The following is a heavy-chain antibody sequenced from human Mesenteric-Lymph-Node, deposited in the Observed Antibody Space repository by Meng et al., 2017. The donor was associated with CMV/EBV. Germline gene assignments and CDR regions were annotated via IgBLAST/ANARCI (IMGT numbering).Heavy chain of an antibody. J-gene: IGHJ5*02. Sequence: CTVSGGSIGGGGYCWSWIRQRPGKGLGWIGSIYYSGSTSYTPSLKSRVTISVDTSKNQFSLKLSSVTAADTAVYYCARENQLKSLFDPWGQGTLVTVSS. CDR1: GGSIGGGGYC. CDR2: IYYSGST. V-gene: IGHV4-31*03. CDR3: ARENQLKSLFDP. D-gene: IGHD2-2*01.